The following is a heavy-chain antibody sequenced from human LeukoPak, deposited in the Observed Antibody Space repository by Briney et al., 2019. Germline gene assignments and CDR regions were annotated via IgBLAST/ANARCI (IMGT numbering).Heavy chain of an antibody. CDR1: GFTFSNYW. Sequence: PGGSLRLSCAASGFTFSNYWMSWVRQAPGKGLEWVANIKQDGSEKYYVDSVKGRLTISRDNAKNSLYLQMNSLRVEDTAVYYCARGKAAAMFSSDYWGQGTLVTVSS. D-gene: IGHD6-13*01. J-gene: IGHJ4*02. V-gene: IGHV3-7*03. CDR3: ARGKAAAMFSSDY. CDR2: IKQDGSEK.